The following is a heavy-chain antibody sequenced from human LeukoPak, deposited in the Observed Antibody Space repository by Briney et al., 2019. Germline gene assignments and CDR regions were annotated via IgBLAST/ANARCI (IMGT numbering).Heavy chain of an antibody. CDR2: ISSSSSIT. Sequence: GGSLRLSCEASGFSFNSYNMCWVGQAPGQGLEWVSDISSSSSITYYADSVKGRFTISRDNAKNSLYLQMNSLRVEDTAVYYCARGGAAPDYWGQGTLVTVSS. J-gene: IGHJ4*02. D-gene: IGHD1-26*01. CDR1: GFSFNSYN. V-gene: IGHV3-48*01. CDR3: ARGGAAPDY.